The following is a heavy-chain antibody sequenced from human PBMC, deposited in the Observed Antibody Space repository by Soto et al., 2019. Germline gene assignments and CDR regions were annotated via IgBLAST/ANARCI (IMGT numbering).Heavy chain of an antibody. J-gene: IGHJ4*02. CDR3: TNLYIGGDFDY. Sequence: QVQLVESGGGVVQPGRSLRLSCAASGFAFTNYAMHWVRQAPGKGLGWVAVISYDGSYIYYADSVKGRFTISRDNSKNTVYLQMNSLRAEDTAVYYCTNLYIGGDFDYWGQGTLVTVSS. CDR1: GFAFTNYA. CDR2: ISYDGSYI. D-gene: IGHD5-12*01. V-gene: IGHV3-30-3*01.